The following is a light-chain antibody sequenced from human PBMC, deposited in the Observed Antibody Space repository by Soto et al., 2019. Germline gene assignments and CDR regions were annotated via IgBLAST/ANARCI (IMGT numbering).Light chain of an antibody. V-gene: IGLV1-51*01. J-gene: IGLJ2*01. CDR2: DNN. CDR1: SSNIGNNY. Sequence: QSVLIQPPSASGTPGQRVTISCSGSSSNIGNNYVSWYQHLPGTAPKLLIYDNNKRPSGIPDRFSGSKSGTSATLGITGLQTGDEADYYCGTWDSSLSVVVFGGGTK. CDR3: GTWDSSLSVVV.